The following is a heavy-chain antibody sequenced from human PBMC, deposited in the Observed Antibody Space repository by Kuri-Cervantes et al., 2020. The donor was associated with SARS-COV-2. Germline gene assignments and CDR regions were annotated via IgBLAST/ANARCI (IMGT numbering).Heavy chain of an antibody. V-gene: IGHV4-39*01. J-gene: IGHJ4*02. CDR1: GGSINGHY. CDR2: IYYSGST. D-gene: IGHD3-3*01. CDR3: ATHYDFWSAFDY. Sequence: ESLKISCAVIGGSINGHYWGWIRQPPGKGLEWIGSIYYSGSTYYNPSLKSRVTISVDTSKNQFSLKLSSVTAADTAVYYCATHYDFWSAFDYWGQGTLVTVSS.